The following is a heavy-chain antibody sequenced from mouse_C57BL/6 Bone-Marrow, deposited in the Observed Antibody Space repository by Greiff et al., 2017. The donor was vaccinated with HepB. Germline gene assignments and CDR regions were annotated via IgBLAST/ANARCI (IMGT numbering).Heavy chain of an antibody. J-gene: IGHJ2*01. CDR1: GFTFSSYA. D-gene: IGHD2-5*01. CDR2: ISDGGSYT. Sequence: EVKVVESGGGLVKPGGSLKLSCAASGFTFSSYAMSWVRQTPEKRLEWVATISDGGSYTYYPDNVKGRFTISRDNAKNNLYLQMSHLKSEDTAMYYCARRKAYYSNYGYFDYWGQGTTLTVSS. CDR3: ARRKAYYSNYGYFDY. V-gene: IGHV5-4*03.